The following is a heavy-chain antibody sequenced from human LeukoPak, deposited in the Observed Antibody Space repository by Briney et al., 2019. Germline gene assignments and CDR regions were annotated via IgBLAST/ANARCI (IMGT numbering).Heavy chain of an antibody. J-gene: IGHJ3*02. Sequence: PSETLSLTCTVSGGSISSYYWSWIRQPPGKGLEGIGYIYYSGSTNYNPSLKSRVTISVDTSKNQFSLKLSSVTAADTAVYYCARSSYYYAADAFDIWGQGTMVTVSS. CDR3: ARSSYYYAADAFDI. CDR2: IYYSGST. V-gene: IGHV4-59*01. CDR1: GGSISSYY. D-gene: IGHD3-10*01.